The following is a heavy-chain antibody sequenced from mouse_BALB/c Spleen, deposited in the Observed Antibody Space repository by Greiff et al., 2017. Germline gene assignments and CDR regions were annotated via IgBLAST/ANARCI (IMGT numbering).Heavy chain of an antibody. V-gene: IGHV1S56*01. D-gene: IGHD2-1*01. J-gene: IGHJ2*01. Sequence: QVQLQQSGPELVKPGASVRISCKASGYTFTSYYIHWVKQRPGQGLEWIGWIYPGNVNTKYNEKFKGKATLTADKSSSTAYMQLSSLTSEDSAVYFCAREGGNYAFDYWGQGTTLTVSS. CDR3: AREGGNYAFDY. CDR1: GYTFTSYY. CDR2: IYPGNVNT.